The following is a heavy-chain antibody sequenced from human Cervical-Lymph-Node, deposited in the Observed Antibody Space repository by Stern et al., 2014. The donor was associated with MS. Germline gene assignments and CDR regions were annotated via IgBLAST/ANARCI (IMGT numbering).Heavy chain of an antibody. J-gene: IGHJ5*02. CDR3: AKGDNWRRLNH. CDR1: GLTFSTYG. CDR2: ISDDGSMK. V-gene: IGHV3-30*18. Sequence: VQLVESGGGVVQPGRSLRLSCAASGLTFSTYGMHWVRQAPGKGLEWVAVISDDGSMKFYGDSVKGRLHISRDHSQTTLYLQMNSLRAEDTAVYYCAKGDNWRRLNHWGQGTLVTVSS. D-gene: IGHD1-20*01.